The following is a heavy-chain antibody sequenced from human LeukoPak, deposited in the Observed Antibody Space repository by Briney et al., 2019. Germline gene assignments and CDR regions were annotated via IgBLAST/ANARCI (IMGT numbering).Heavy chain of an antibody. Sequence: GGSMTLSCAASGFTFSSYGMHWLRHAPGKGLEWVGFIPDDGSRKYYADSVKDRFTSSRDNSKHTLYLQKNSLRAEDAAVYYCAKQLWHCDSSGYYDDYWRQGTLVSVS. J-gene: IGHJ4*02. CDR3: AKQLWHCDSSGYYDDY. CDR2: IPDDGSRK. V-gene: IGHV3-30*02. D-gene: IGHD3-22*01. CDR1: GFTFSSYG.